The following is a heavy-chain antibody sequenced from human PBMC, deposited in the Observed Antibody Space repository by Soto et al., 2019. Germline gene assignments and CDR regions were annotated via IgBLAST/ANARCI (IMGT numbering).Heavy chain of an antibody. J-gene: IGHJ4*02. CDR2: VYYSGST. CDR3: ARERTMIWYFDY. D-gene: IGHD3-22*01. Sequence: SETLSLTCTVSGGSVSSSSYYWGWVRQPPGKGLEWIGNVYYSGSTNYNPSLKSRVTISVDTSKNQFSLKLSSVTAADTAVYYCARERTMIWYFDYWGQGTLVTVSS. CDR1: GGSVSSSSYY. V-gene: IGHV4-61*01.